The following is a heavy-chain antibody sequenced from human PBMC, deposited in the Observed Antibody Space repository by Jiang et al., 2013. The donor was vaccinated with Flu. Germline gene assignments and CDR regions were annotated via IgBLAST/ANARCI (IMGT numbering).Heavy chain of an antibody. V-gene: IGHV1-46*03. CDR2: INPSGGST. CDR3: ARDRSAGRHVVVVAATGLGMDV. Sequence: GYTFTSYYMHWVRQAPGQGLEWMGIINPSGGSTSYAQKFQGRVTMTRDTSTSTVYMELSSLRSEDTAVYYCARDRSAGRHVVVVAATGLGMDVWGQGTTVTVSS. CDR1: GYTFTSYY. J-gene: IGHJ6*02. D-gene: IGHD2-15*01.